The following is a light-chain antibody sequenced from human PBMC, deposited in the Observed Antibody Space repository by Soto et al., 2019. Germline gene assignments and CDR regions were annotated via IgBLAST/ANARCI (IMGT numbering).Light chain of an antibody. CDR2: EVT. Sequence: QSALTQPASVSGSPGQSITISCTGTSSDIGTYDYVSWYQHHPGKAPKLMIYEVTNRPSGVSDRFSGSKSGKTASLTISGLQDEDEADYYCSSYSTPTTPVVFGGGTKLTVL. CDR1: SSDIGTYDY. CDR3: SSYSTPTTPVV. J-gene: IGLJ2*01. V-gene: IGLV2-14*01.